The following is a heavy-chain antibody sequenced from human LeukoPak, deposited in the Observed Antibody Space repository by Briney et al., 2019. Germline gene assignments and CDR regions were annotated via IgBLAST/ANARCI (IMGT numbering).Heavy chain of an antibody. V-gene: IGHV3-7*01. Sequence: GGSLRLSCVASGFTFSSFWMSWVRQAPGKGPEWVANIKEDGSEEHYVVSVKGRYTISRDNAKNSLHLQMNSLRAEDTAVYYCARDRYFQYWGQGSLVIVSS. CDR3: ARDRYFQY. D-gene: IGHD1-14*01. CDR1: GFTFSSFW. J-gene: IGHJ1*01. CDR2: IKEDGSEE.